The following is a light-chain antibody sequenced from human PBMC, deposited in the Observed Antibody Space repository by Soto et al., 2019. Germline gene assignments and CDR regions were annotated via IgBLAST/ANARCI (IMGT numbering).Light chain of an antibody. V-gene: IGLV2-14*01. Sequence: QSALTQPASVSGSPGQSITISCTGTSSDVGGYNYVSWYQQHPGKAPKLMIYDVSNRPSGVSNRFSASKSGNTASLTISGLQAEDEADYYCSPYTSSSTVVFGGGTKVTVL. CDR3: SPYTSSSTVV. CDR2: DVS. CDR1: SSDVGGYNY. J-gene: IGLJ2*01.